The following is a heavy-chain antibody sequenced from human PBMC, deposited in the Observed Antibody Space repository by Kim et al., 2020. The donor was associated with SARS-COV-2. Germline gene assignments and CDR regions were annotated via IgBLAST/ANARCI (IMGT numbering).Heavy chain of an antibody. CDR3: AKDPGVWGSYRPGDY. Sequence: GGSLRLSCAASGFNFSSYGMHWVRQAPGKGLEWVAVISYDGSNKYYADSVKGRFTISRDNSKNTLYLQMNSLRAEDTAVYYCAKDPGVWGSYRPGDYWGQGTLVTVSS. J-gene: IGHJ4*02. CDR1: GFNFSSYG. CDR2: ISYDGSNK. D-gene: IGHD3-16*02. V-gene: IGHV3-30*18.